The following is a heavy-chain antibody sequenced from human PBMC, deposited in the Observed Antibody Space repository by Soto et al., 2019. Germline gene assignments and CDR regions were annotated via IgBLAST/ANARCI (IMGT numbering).Heavy chain of an antibody. CDR3: ARDLALDYYDSSGIINGMDV. CDR2: INPSGGST. CDR1: GYTFTSHY. Sequence: ASVKVSCKASGYTFTSHYMHWVRQAHGQGLEWMGIINPSGGSTSYAQKFQGRVTMTRDTSTSTVYMELSSLRSEDTAVYYCARDLALDYYDSSGIINGMDVWGQGTTVTVSS. V-gene: IGHV1-46*01. J-gene: IGHJ6*02. D-gene: IGHD3-22*01.